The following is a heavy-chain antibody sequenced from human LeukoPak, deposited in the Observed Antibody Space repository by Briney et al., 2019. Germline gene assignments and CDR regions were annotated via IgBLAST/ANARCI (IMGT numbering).Heavy chain of an antibody. D-gene: IGHD3-3*01. Sequence: GGSLRLSCAASEFTFSSYAMHLVRQAPGKGLEWVAVISYDGSNKYYADSVKGRFTISRDNSKNTLYLQMNSLRAEDTAVYYCARVPSYYDYRFDPWGQGTLVTVSS. V-gene: IGHV3-30-3*01. CDR2: ISYDGSNK. CDR3: ARVPSYYDYRFDP. J-gene: IGHJ5*02. CDR1: EFTFSSYA.